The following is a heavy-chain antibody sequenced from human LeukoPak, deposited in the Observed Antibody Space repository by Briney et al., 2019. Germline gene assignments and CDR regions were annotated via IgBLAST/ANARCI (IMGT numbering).Heavy chain of an antibody. CDR2: IYHSGST. D-gene: IGHD3-3*01. CDR1: GYSISSGYY. V-gene: IGHV4-38-2*02. Sequence: SETLSLTCTVSGYSISSGYYWGWIRQPPGKGLEWIGSIYHSGSTYYSPSLKSRVTISVDTSKNQFSLKLSSVTAADTAVYYCARDDFWSGSDFDYWGQGTLVTVSS. CDR3: ARDDFWSGSDFDY. J-gene: IGHJ4*02.